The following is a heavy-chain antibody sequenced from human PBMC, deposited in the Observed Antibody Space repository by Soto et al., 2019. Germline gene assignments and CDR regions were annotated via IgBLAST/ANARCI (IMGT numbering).Heavy chain of an antibody. CDR2: ISWNSGSI. V-gene: IGHV3-9*01. CDR1: GFTFDDYA. D-gene: IGHD3-9*01. Sequence: GGSLRLSCAASGFTFDDYAMHWVRQAPGKGLEWVSGISWNSGSIGYADSVKGRFTISRDNAKNSLYLQMNSLRAEDTALYYCAKGPGFYDILTPHYYYYMDVWGKGTTVTVSS. J-gene: IGHJ6*03. CDR3: AKGPGFYDILTPHYYYYMDV.